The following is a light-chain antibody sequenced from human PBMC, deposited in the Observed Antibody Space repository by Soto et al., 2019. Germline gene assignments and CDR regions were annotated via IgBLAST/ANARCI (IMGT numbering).Light chain of an antibody. CDR2: AAS. J-gene: IGKJ1*01. V-gene: IGKV3-20*01. CDR3: QQYGTSPRP. CDR1: QSVRNNY. Sequence: DIMLTQSPDTLSLSPGERATLSCRASQSVRNNYLAWYQQRPGQAPRLLIYAASSRATGIPARFCGSGSGTDFTLTISRLQPEDFAVYYCQQYGTSPRPFGQGTKVDIK.